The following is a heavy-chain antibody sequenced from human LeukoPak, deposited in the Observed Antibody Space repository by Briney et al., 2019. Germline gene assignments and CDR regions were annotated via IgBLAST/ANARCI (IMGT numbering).Heavy chain of an antibody. Sequence: GGSLRLSGAASGCTFSSYGMHWVRQAPGKGLEWVAFIRYVGSNQYYADSVKGRFTISRDNSKNTLYLQMNSLRAEDTAVYYCAKDKGYYGSGSYPDYWGQGTLVTVSS. CDR1: GCTFSSYG. J-gene: IGHJ4*02. D-gene: IGHD3-10*01. CDR2: IRYVGSNQ. V-gene: IGHV3-30*02. CDR3: AKDKGYYGSGSYPDY.